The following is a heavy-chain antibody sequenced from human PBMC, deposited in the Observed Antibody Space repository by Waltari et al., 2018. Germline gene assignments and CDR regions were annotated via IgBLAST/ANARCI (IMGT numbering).Heavy chain of an antibody. V-gene: IGHV1-69*04. D-gene: IGHD2-2*01. CDR3: ARVGSPIVVVPAVKGYFDY. CDR2: IIPILGIA. J-gene: IGHJ4*02. CDR1: GGTFSSYA. Sequence: QVQLVQSGAEVKKPGSSVKVSCKASGGTFSSYAISWVRQAPGQGLEWMGGIIPILGIANYAQKVQGRVTITADESTSTAYMELSSLRSEDTAVYYCARVGSPIVVVPAVKGYFDYWGQGTLVTVSS.